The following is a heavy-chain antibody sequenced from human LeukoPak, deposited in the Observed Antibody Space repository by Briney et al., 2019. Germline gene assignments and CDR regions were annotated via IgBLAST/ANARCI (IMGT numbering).Heavy chain of an antibody. CDR3: AKSTAMVTADAY. CDR2: IKTDGSEK. Sequence: GGSLRLSCEGSGFTFSNYWMGWVRQAPGKGLQWVANIKTDGSEKYYVDSVKGRFTISRDNAKNTLYLQMNSLRAEDTAVYYCAKSTAMVTADAYWGQGTLVTVSS. D-gene: IGHD5-18*01. V-gene: IGHV3-7*03. J-gene: IGHJ4*02. CDR1: GFTFSNYW.